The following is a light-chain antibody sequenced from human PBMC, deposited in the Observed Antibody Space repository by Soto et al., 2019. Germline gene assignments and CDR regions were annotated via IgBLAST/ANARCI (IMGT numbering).Light chain of an antibody. CDR3: QQYNNWPPIT. V-gene: IGKV3-15*01. Sequence: EIVLTQSPGTLSLSPGERATLSCRASQSVSRYLNWFQQKPGQAPRLLIYSGSTRATGVPARFSGSGSGTEFTLTISSLQSDDFAVYYCQQYNNWPPITFGQGTRLEIK. CDR1: QSVSRY. CDR2: SGS. J-gene: IGKJ5*01.